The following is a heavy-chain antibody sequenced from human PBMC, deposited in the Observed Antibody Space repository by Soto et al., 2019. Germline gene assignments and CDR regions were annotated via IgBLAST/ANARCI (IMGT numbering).Heavy chain of an antibody. CDR3: ARGVGFLEWLDY. Sequence: GGSLRLSCVASGFTFSSYAMHWVRQAPGKGLEWVAVISYDGSNKYYADSVKGRFTISRDNSKNTLYLQMNSLRAEDTAVYYCARGVGFLEWLDYWGQGTLVTVSS. D-gene: IGHD3-3*01. CDR2: ISYDGSNK. CDR1: GFTFSSYA. J-gene: IGHJ4*02. V-gene: IGHV3-30-3*01.